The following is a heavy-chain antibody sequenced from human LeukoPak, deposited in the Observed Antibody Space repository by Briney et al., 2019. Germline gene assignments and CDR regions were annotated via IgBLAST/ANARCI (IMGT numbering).Heavy chain of an antibody. CDR3: ARLGAATTFDY. J-gene: IGHJ4*02. Sequence: SETLSLTCTVSGGSISGYYWTWIRQPAGKGLEWIGHIYTRGNTNYSPSLKSRVTMSVDTSKSQFSLKLSSVTAADTAVYYCARLGAATTFDYWGQGTLVTVSS. D-gene: IGHD2-15*01. CDR1: GGSISGYY. V-gene: IGHV4-4*07. CDR2: IYTRGNT.